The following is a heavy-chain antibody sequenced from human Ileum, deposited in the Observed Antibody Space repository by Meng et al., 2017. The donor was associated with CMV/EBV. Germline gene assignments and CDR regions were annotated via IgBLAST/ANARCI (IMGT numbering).Heavy chain of an antibody. Sequence: GESLKISCAASGFAFSSYWMSWVRRAPGKGLEWVAFIRYDGSNKYYADSVKGRFTISRDNSKNTLYLQMNSLRAEDTAVYYCAKDQVCEESSTSCTPGGDYWGQGTLVTVSS. J-gene: IGHJ4*02. D-gene: IGHD2-2*01. CDR2: IRYDGSNK. CDR1: GFAFSSYW. CDR3: AKDQVCEESSTSCTPGGDY. V-gene: IGHV3-30*02.